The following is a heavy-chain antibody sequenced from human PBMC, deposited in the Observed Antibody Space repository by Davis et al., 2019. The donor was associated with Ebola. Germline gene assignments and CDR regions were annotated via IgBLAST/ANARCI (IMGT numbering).Heavy chain of an antibody. CDR2: IWYDGSNK. D-gene: IGHD3-22*01. Sequence: PGGSLRLSCAASGFIFSSYAMHWVRQAPGKGLEWVAVIWYDGSNKYYADSVKGRFTISRDNAKNSLYLQMNSLRDEDTAVYYCAGPSLQKYYYDSSGYYQSWGQGTLVTVSS. J-gene: IGHJ4*02. CDR3: AGPSLQKYYYDSSGYYQS. CDR1: GFIFSSYA. V-gene: IGHV3-33*08.